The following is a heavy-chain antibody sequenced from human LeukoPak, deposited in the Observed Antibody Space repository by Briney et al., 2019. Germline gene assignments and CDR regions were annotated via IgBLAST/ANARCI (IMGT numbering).Heavy chain of an antibody. Sequence: SETLSLTCTVSGGSISSYYWSWIRQSPGKGLEYIGYIYYSGSTNYNPSLKSRVTISVDTSKNQVSLKLSSVTAADTAVYYCARVDPPRRLDYWGQGTPVTVSS. CDR3: ARVDPPRRLDY. CDR1: GGSISSYY. CDR2: IYYSGST. V-gene: IGHV4-59*08. J-gene: IGHJ4*02. D-gene: IGHD2-21*02.